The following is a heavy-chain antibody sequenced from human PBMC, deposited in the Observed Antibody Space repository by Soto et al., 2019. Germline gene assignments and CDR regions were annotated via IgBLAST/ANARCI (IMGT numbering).Heavy chain of an antibody. J-gene: IGHJ4*02. CDR2: ISGSGDST. D-gene: IGHD7-27*01. CDR3: ATGRQMGY. CDR1: GFTFSNYA. V-gene: IGHV3-23*01. Sequence: EVQLLESGGDLVQPGGSLRLSCAASGFTFSNYAMTWVRQAPGKGLEWVSTISGSGDSTYYADSVKGRFTISRDNSKNTLYLQMNSLRAEDTAVYYCATGRQMGYWGQGTQVIVSS.